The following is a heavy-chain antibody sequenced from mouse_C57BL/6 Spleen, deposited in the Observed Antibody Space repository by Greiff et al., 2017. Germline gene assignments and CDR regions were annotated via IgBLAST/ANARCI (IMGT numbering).Heavy chain of an antibody. D-gene: IGHD2-3*01. CDR1: GYTFTDYY. CDR2: INPYNGGT. J-gene: IGHJ4*01. V-gene: IGHV1-19*01. CDR3: ARGGWLHAMDY. Sequence: VHVKQSGPVLVKPGASVKMSCKASGYTFTDYYMNWVKQSHGKSLEWIGVINPYNGGTSYNQKFKGKATLTVDKSSSTAYMELNSLTSEDSAVYYCARGGWLHAMDYWGQGTSVTVSA.